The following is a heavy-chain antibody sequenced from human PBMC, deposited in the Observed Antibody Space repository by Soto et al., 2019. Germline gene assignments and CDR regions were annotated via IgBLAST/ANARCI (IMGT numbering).Heavy chain of an antibody. Sequence: QVQLVQSGAEVKKPGSSVKVSCKVSGDTFSNYVISWVRQAPGQGLEWMGRTLPVLGVTSYAQKFQGRATIVADESTHTVYMDLTSLRSEDTAVYYCASIVVTTRDYQLHYGVDVWGQGTAVTVSS. CDR1: GDTFSNYV. J-gene: IGHJ6*02. V-gene: IGHV1-69*04. CDR3: ASIVVTTRDYQLHYGVDV. D-gene: IGHD2-21*01. CDR2: TLPVLGVT.